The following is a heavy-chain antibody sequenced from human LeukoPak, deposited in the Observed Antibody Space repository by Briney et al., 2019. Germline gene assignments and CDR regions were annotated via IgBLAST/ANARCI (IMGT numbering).Heavy chain of an antibody. Sequence: SETLSLTYTVSGGSISSYYWSWIRQPPGKGLEWIGYIYYSGSTNYNPSLKSRVTISVDTSKNQFSLKLSSVTAADTAVYYCARDAPEWELNPSGDAFDIWGQGTMVTVSS. V-gene: IGHV4-59*12. CDR3: ARDAPEWELNPSGDAFDI. CDR2: IYYSGST. J-gene: IGHJ3*02. CDR1: GGSISSYY. D-gene: IGHD1-26*01.